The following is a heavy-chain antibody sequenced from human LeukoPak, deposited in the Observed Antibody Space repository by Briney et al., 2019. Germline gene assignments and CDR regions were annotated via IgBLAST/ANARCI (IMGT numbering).Heavy chain of an antibody. CDR1: GFTFDDYG. J-gene: IGHJ4*02. CDR3: ARGLSGYDFGRYFDY. Sequence: GGSLRLSCAASGFTFDDYGMSGVRQVPGKGLEWVSGINWSGGTTGYADSVKGRFTISRDNAKNSLYLQMNSLRAEDTALYYCARGLSGYDFGRYFDYWGQGTLVTVSS. CDR2: INWSGGTT. D-gene: IGHD5-12*01. V-gene: IGHV3-20*04.